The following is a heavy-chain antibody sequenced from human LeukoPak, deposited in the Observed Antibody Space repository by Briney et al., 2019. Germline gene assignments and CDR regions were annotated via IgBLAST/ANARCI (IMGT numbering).Heavy chain of an antibody. J-gene: IGHJ4*02. CDR1: GFTFSRYE. Sequence: GGSLRLSCAASGFTFSRYEMNWVRQAPGKGLEWLSYISSDSNAIYYADSVKGRFTISRENAKNFLHLQMNSLRAEDTAVYYCAREGGFDPFDYWGQGTLVTVSS. CDR2: ISSDSNAI. D-gene: IGHD5-12*01. V-gene: IGHV3-48*03. CDR3: AREGGFDPFDY.